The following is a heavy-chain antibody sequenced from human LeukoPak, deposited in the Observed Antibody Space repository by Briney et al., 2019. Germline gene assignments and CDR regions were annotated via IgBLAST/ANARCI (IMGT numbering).Heavy chain of an antibody. Sequence: SETLSLTCAVYGGSFSGYYWSWIRQPPGKGLEWIGYIYYSGSTNYNPSLKSRVTISVDTSKNQFSLKLSSVTAADTAVYYCARQGPWFDPWGQGTLVTVSS. V-gene: IGHV4-59*08. CDR1: GGSFSGYY. CDR3: ARQGPWFDP. CDR2: IYYSGST. J-gene: IGHJ5*02.